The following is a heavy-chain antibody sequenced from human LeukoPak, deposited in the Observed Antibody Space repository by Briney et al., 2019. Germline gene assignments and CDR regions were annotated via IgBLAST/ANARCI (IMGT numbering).Heavy chain of an antibody. CDR3: AGLVGRYSSGLYYYYFDY. J-gene: IGHJ4*02. CDR1: GDSINSLDL. V-gene: IGHV4-4*02. Sequence: TLSLTCTVSGDSINSLDLWSWVRQPPGKGLEWIGEMYLSGATHSNPSVKSRVTISIDKSKNQFFLNLSSVTAADTAVYYCAGLVGRYSSGLYYYYFDYWGQGTLVTVSS. D-gene: IGHD3-22*01. CDR2: MYLSGAT.